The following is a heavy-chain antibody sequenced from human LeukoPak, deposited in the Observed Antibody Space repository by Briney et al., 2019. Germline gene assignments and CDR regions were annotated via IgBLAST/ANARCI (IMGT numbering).Heavy chain of an antibody. J-gene: IGHJ4*02. Sequence: SETLSLTCTVSGGSISSGGYYWSWIRQHPGKGLEWIGYIYYSGSTYYNPSLKSRVIISVDTSKNQFSLKLSSVTAADTAVYYCARGSSIAARHLDYWGQGTLVTVSS. CDR3: ARGSSIAARHLDY. CDR1: GGSISSGGYY. CDR2: IYYSGST. V-gene: IGHV4-31*03. D-gene: IGHD6-6*01.